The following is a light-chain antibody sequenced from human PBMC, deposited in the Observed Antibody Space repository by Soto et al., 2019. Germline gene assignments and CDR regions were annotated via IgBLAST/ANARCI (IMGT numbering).Light chain of an antibody. CDR3: LHRYNWPLT. Sequence: EIVLTQSPATLSLSPGERATLSCRASQSVSSYLAWYPHKPGQAPRLLIYDASNRATGIPARFSGSGSGTDFTLTISRLEPEDFAVYYCLHRYNWPLTFGGGTKVEIK. CDR1: QSVSSY. J-gene: IGKJ4*01. V-gene: IGKV3-11*01. CDR2: DAS.